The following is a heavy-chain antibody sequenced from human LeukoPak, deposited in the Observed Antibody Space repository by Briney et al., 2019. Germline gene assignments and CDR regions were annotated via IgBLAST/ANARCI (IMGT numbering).Heavy chain of an antibody. J-gene: IGHJ4*02. V-gene: IGHV1-2*02. Sequence: GASVKVSCNASGYTFTGYYMHWVRQAPGQGLEWVGYINPRDGGTSSPPNFRGRVTMTTDASSSTVYMELSRLTSDDTAIYYCAREGNGLLSKDLDYWGQGTLVTVSS. D-gene: IGHD2-15*01. CDR1: GYTFTGYY. CDR3: AREGNGLLSKDLDY. CDR2: INPRDGGT.